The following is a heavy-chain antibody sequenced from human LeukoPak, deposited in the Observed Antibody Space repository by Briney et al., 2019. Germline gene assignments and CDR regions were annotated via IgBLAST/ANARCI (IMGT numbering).Heavy chain of an antibody. D-gene: IGHD6-19*01. CDR1: GFTFSSYA. CDR2: ISGSGGST. J-gene: IGHJ4*02. Sequence: GGSLRLSCAASGFTFSSYAMSWVRRAPGKGLEWVSAISGSGGSTYYADSVKGRFTISRDNSKNTLYLQMNSLRAEDTAVYYCAKAVGYSSGRYFDYWGQGTLVTVSS. CDR3: AKAVGYSSGRYFDY. V-gene: IGHV3-23*01.